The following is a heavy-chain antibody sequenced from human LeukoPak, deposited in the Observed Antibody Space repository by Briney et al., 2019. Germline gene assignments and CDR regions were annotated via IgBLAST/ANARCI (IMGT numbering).Heavy chain of an antibody. Sequence: SQTLSLTCAISGDSVSSNSEAWNWIRLSPSRGLEWLGRTYYRSKWYNDFAVSVKSRITINPETSKNQFSLQLTSVTPGDTAVYYCARGVRDFFDYWGQGTLVTVSS. CDR3: ARGVRDFFDY. V-gene: IGHV6-1*01. J-gene: IGHJ4*02. CDR1: GDSVSSNSEA. CDR2: TYYRSKWYN.